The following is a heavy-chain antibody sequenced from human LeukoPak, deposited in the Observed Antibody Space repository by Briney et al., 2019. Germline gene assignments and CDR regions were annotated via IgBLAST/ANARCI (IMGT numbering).Heavy chain of an antibody. J-gene: IGHJ4*02. CDR3: AGVEVRGARFDY. CDR2: IYASGST. Sequence: PSETLSLTCTVSGGSISGYSWSWIRQPPGKGLEWIGYIYASGSTIYNPSLRSRVTISLDTSKNQFSLKLNSMTAADAAVYWCAGVEVRGARFDYWGQGTLVTVST. CDR1: GGSISGYS. V-gene: IGHV4-59*01. D-gene: IGHD1-26*01.